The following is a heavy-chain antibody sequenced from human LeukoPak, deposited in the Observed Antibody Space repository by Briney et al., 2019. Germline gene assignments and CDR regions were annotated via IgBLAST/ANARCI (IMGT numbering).Heavy chain of an antibody. J-gene: IGHJ4*02. V-gene: IGHV3-21*01. CDR2: ISSSSSDI. CDR1: GFTFSTYA. D-gene: IGHD2-8*02. Sequence: GGSLRLSCVASGFTFSTYAMNWVRDAPGQGLEWVSSISSSSSDIYYADSVKGRSTISRDNANTSVYLQINSLRGEDTAVYYCARAPRGAYWFIDYWGQGTLVTVSS. CDR3: ARAPRGAYWFIDY.